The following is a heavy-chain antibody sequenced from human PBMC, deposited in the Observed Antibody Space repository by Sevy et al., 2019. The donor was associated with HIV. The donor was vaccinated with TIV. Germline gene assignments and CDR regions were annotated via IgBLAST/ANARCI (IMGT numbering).Heavy chain of an antibody. CDR2: ISRSSSYI. CDR3: ARDRGMVRAFDI. CDR1: GFTFSSYS. V-gene: IGHV3-21*01. J-gene: IGHJ3*02. Sequence: GGSLRLSCAASGFTFSSYSMNWVRQAPGKGLEWVSSISRSSSYIYYADSVTRRFTISRDNAKNPLYLQMNSLTAEDTAVYYCARDRGMVRAFDIWGQGTMVTVSS. D-gene: IGHD2-8*01.